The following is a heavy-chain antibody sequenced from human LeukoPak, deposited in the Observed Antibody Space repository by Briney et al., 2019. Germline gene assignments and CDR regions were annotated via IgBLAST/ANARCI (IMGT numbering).Heavy chain of an antibody. V-gene: IGHV1-2*02. CDR3: AKDRIRHYYGSGNYYFDY. CDR2: INPNSGGT. D-gene: IGHD3-10*01. J-gene: IGHJ4*02. CDR1: GYTFTGYY. Sequence: ASVKVSCKASGYTFTGYYMHWVRQAPGQGLEWMGWINPNSGGTNYAQKFQGRVTMTRDTSISTAYMELSRLRSDDTAVYYCAKDRIRHYYGSGNYYFDYWGQGTLVTVSS.